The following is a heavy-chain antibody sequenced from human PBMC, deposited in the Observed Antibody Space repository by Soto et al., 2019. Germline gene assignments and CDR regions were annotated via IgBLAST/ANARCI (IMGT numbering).Heavy chain of an antibody. CDR3: ARDCTNGACYPSYHYGMDV. J-gene: IGHJ6*02. V-gene: IGHV6-1*01. D-gene: IGHD2-8*01. Sequence: SQTLSLTCAISGDSVSSNSAAWNWIRQSPSRGLEWLGRTYYRSKWYNDYAVSVKSRITINPDTSKNQFSLQLNSVTPEDTAVYYCARDCTNGACYPSYHYGMDVWGQGTTVTSP. CDR2: TYYRSKWYN. CDR1: GDSVSSNSAA.